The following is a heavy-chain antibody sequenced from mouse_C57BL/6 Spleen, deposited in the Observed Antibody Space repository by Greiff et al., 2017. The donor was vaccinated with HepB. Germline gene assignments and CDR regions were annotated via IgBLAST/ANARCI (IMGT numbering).Heavy chain of an antibody. V-gene: IGHV1-15*01. Sequence: VQLQQSGAELVRPGASVTLSCKASGYTFTDYEMHWVKQTPVHGLEWIGAIDPETGGTAYNQKYKGKAILTADKSSSTADMELRSLTSEDSAVYYDTRTINYGYSWFAYWGQGTLVTVSA. CDR2: IDPETGGT. D-gene: IGHD2-2*01. CDR3: TRTINYGYSWFAY. J-gene: IGHJ3*01. CDR1: GYTFTDYE.